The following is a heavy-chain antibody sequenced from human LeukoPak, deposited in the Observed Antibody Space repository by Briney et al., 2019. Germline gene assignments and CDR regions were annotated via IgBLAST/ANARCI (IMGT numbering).Heavy chain of an antibody. Sequence: ASVKVSCKASGYTFTSSDINWVRQATGQGLEWMGWMNPNSGNTGYAQKFQGRVTMTRNASISTAYMELSSLRSEDTAVYYCARALADNWFDPWGQGTLVTVSS. J-gene: IGHJ5*02. D-gene: IGHD2-15*01. V-gene: IGHV1-8*01. CDR1: GYTFTSSD. CDR2: MNPNSGNT. CDR3: ARALADNWFDP.